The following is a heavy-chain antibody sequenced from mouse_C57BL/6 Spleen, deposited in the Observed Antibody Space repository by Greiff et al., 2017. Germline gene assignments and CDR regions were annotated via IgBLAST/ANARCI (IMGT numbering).Heavy chain of an antibody. Sequence: QVQLQQPGAELVRPGSSVKLSCKASGYTFTSYWMHWVKQRPIQGLEWIGNIDPSDSETHYNQKFKDKATLTVDKSSSTAYMQLSSLTSEDSAVYYCARRKGSTNYFDYWGQGTTLTVSS. J-gene: IGHJ2*01. V-gene: IGHV1-52*01. CDR3: ARRKGSTNYFDY. D-gene: IGHD3-3*01. CDR2: IDPSDSET. CDR1: GYTFTSYW.